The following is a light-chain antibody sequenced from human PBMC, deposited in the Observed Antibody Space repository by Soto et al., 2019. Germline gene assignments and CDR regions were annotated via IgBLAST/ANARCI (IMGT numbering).Light chain of an antibody. V-gene: IGKV3-11*01. Sequence: EIVVTQSPATLSVSPGERVTLSCRASQSVSSSLAWYQQRPGQAPRLLIYGAFNRATGIPARFSGSGSGTDFTLTISSLEPEDSAVYYCQQRNIWPPVTFGHGTRLEIK. CDR3: QQRNIWPPVT. CDR2: GAF. J-gene: IGKJ5*01. CDR1: QSVSSS.